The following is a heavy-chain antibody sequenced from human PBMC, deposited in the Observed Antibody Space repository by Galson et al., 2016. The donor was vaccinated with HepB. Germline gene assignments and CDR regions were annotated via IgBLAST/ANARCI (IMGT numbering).Heavy chain of an antibody. CDR1: GLILSNYA. CDR3: ASPLHGYDSNACDI. J-gene: IGHJ3*02. CDR2: IYYDGSYK. Sequence: SLRLSCAASGLILSNYAMHWVRQAPGKGLEWVAVIYYDGSYKLYADSVKGRFTISRDNSKNTLYLQMNSLRAEDTDVYYFASPLHGYDSNACDIWGQGTTVTVAS. V-gene: IGHV3-30*12. D-gene: IGHD5-12*01.